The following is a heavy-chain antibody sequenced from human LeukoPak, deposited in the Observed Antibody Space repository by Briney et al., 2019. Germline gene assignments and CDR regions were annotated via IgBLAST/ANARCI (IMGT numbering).Heavy chain of an antibody. CDR2: IYYSGST. CDR3: ASRGMITFGGVID. Sequence: KSSETLSLTCTVSGGSISSSSYYWGWIRQPPGKGLEWIGSIYYSGSTYYNPSLKSRVTISVDTSKNQFSLKLSSVTAADTAVYYCASRGMITFGGVIDWGQGTLVTVSS. V-gene: IGHV4-39*01. J-gene: IGHJ4*02. CDR1: GGSISSSSYY. D-gene: IGHD3-16*02.